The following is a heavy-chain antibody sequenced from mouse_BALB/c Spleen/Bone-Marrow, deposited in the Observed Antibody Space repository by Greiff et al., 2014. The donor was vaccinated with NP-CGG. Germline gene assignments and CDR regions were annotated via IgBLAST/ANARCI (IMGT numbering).Heavy chain of an antibody. CDR1: GFSLTNYG. Sequence: ESGPGLVAPSQSLSITCTVSGFSLTNYGVHWVRQPPGKGLEWLGVIWAGGSTNYNSALMSRLSITKDNSKNQVFLKMNSLQTADTAMYYCARDGYYVVMDYWGQGTSVTVSS. CDR2: IWAGGST. D-gene: IGHD2-3*01. J-gene: IGHJ4*01. V-gene: IGHV2-9*02. CDR3: ARDGYYVVMDY.